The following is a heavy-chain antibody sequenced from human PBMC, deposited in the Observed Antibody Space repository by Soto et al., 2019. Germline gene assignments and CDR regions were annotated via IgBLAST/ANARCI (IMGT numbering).Heavy chain of an antibody. CDR1: SGSISSSNW. CDR2: IYHSGST. V-gene: IGHV4-4*02. Sequence: QVQLQESGPGLVKPSGTLSLTCAVSSGSISSSNWWSWVRQPPGKGLEWIGEIYHSGSTNYNPSLKSRVTISVDKSKNQFSLKLSSVTAADTAVYYCARETFTFGKALYMDVWGKGTTVTVSS. D-gene: IGHD3-10*01. J-gene: IGHJ6*03. CDR3: ARETFTFGKALYMDV.